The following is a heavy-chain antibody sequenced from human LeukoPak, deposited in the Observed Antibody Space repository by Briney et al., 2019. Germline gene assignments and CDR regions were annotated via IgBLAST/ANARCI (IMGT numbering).Heavy chain of an antibody. D-gene: IGHD1-26*01. CDR1: GYTLTELS. V-gene: IGHV1-24*01. CDR2: LDPEDGET. J-gene: IGHJ6*02. Sequence: GASVKVSCKVSGYTLTELSMHWVRQAPGKGLEWMGGLDPEDGETIYAQKFQGRVTMTEDTSTDTAYMELSSLRSEDTAVYYCASKGATIGYYYYGMDVWGQGTTVTVSS. CDR3: ASKGATIGYYYYGMDV.